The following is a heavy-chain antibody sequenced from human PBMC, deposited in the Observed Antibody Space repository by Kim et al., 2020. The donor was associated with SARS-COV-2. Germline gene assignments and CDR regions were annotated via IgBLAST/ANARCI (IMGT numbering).Heavy chain of an antibody. CDR3: ARDRCSSTSCYLDAFDI. CDR2: IWYDGSNK. Sequence: GGSLRLSCAASGFTFSSYGMHWVRQAPGKGLEWVAVIWYDGSNKYYADSVKGRFTISRDNSKNTLYLQMNSLRAEDTAVYYCARDRCSSTSCYLDAFDIWGQGTMVTVSS. V-gene: IGHV3-33*01. D-gene: IGHD2-2*01. J-gene: IGHJ3*02. CDR1: GFTFSSYG.